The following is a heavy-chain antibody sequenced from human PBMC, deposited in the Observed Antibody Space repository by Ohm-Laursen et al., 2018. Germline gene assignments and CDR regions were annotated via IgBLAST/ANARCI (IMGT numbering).Heavy chain of an antibody. Sequence: SLRLSCTASGFTFSSYGMHWVRQAPGKGLEWVAVIWYDGSNKYYAESVKGRFTISRDNSKNTLYLQMNSLRAEDTTVYYCASNTYGDYTNWFDPWGQGTLVTVSS. J-gene: IGHJ5*02. CDR3: ASNTYGDYTNWFDP. CDR2: IWYDGSNK. V-gene: IGHV3-33*01. D-gene: IGHD4-17*01. CDR1: GFTFSSYG.